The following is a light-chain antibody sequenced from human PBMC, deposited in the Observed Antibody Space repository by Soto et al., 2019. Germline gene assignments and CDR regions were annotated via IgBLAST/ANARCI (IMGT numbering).Light chain of an antibody. CDR2: DPS. Sequence: EIVLTQSPGTLSLSPGERATLSCRASQSVSSSYLAWYQQKPGQAPRLLIYDPSTRATGIPDRFSGSGSGTDFSLTISRLEPEDFAVYYCQQYGSSSYTFGQGTKLEIK. CDR3: QQYGSSSYT. V-gene: IGKV3-20*01. J-gene: IGKJ2*01. CDR1: QSVSSSY.